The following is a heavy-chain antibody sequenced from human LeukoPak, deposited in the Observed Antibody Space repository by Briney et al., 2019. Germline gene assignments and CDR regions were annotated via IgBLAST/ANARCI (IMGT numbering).Heavy chain of an antibody. J-gene: IGHJ4*02. CDR3: ARLSGTYGIDY. Sequence: PGGSLRLSWVAAGITFSSYAMSWVRQAPGKGLEWVSSISSGGASTYYADSVKGRFTISRDNSKSTLYLQLNTLRAEDTAVYYCARLSGTYGIDYWGQGTLVTVSS. V-gene: IGHV3-23*01. CDR2: ISSGGAST. D-gene: IGHD1-20*01. CDR1: GITFSSYA.